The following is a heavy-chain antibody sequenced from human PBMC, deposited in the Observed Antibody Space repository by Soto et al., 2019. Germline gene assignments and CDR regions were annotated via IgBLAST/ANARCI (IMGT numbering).Heavy chain of an antibody. CDR3: ARDMGFTVTIDY. CDR2: IWYDGSNK. V-gene: IGHV3-33*01. D-gene: IGHD4-17*01. Sequence: QVQLVESGGGVVQPGRSLRLSCAASGFTFSSYGMHWVRQAPGKGLERVAGIWYDGSNKYYADSVKGRFTISRDNSKNTLYLQMNSLRAEDTAVYYCARDMGFTVTIDYWGQGTLVTVSS. CDR1: GFTFSSYG. J-gene: IGHJ4*02.